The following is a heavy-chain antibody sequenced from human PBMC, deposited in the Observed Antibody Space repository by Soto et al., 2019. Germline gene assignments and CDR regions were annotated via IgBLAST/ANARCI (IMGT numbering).Heavy chain of an antibody. CDR1: GYTFTHYY. Sequence: VQLVQSGAEVKKPGASVKLSCRTSGYTFTHYYIHWVRQAPGQGLEWLAIINPASGSTNYAQDFQGRVTLTMDTSTTTVYMELSGLRAEDTAIFYCARDLAAGDNWGQGTLVTVSS. CDR2: INPASGST. CDR3: ARDLAAGDN. J-gene: IGHJ4*02. D-gene: IGHD6-13*01. V-gene: IGHV1-46*01.